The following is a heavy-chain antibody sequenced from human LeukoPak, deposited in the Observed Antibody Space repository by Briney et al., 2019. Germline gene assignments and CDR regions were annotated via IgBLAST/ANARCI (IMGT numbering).Heavy chain of an antibody. J-gene: IGHJ4*02. CDR2: ISGGGDIT. CDR1: GFNFANHA. V-gene: IGHV3-23*01. CDR3: ARARGNSEFDC. Sequence: GGSLRLSCAASGFNFANHAMSWVRQTAGKGLEWVSAISGGGDITYYADFVKGRFTISRDNSKNTLYLQMNSLRAEDTAVYYCARARGNSEFDCWGQGTLVTVSS. D-gene: IGHD4-23*01.